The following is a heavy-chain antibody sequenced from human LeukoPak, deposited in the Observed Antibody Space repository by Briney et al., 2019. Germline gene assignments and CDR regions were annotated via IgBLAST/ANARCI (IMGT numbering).Heavy chain of an antibody. CDR3: AREELVPAATWPPYYYYGMDV. D-gene: IGHD2-2*01. CDR1: GFTFSSYA. CDR2: ISYDGSNK. V-gene: IGHV3-30-3*01. Sequence: GRSLRLSWAASGFTFSSYAMHWVRQAPGKGLEWVAVISYDGSNKYYADSVKGRFTISRDNSKNTLYLQMNSLRAEDTAVYYCAREELVPAATWPPYYYYGMDVWGQGTTVTVSS. J-gene: IGHJ6*02.